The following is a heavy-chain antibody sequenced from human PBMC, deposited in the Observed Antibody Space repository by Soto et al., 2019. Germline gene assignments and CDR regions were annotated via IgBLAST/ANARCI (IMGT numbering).Heavy chain of an antibody. J-gene: IGHJ6*02. Sequence: SLRLSCAASGVTFRSFGMSWVRQATRKGLEWVANIKQDGSKKYYVDSVKGRFTISRDNAKNSLYLQMNSLRAEDTAVYYCARDQTGYSSSWLTPPPDYYYGMDVWGQGTTVTVSS. CDR1: GVTFRSFG. CDR2: IKQDGSKK. D-gene: IGHD6-13*01. V-gene: IGHV3-7*01. CDR3: ARDQTGYSSSWLTPPPDYYYGMDV.